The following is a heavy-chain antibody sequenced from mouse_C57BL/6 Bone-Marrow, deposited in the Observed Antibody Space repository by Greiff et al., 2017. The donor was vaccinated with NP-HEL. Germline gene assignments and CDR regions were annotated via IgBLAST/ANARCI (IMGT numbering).Heavy chain of an antibody. CDR2: INYDGSST. Sequence: EVKVVESEGGLVQPGSSMKLSCTASGFTFSDYYMAWVRQVPEKGLEWVANINYDGSSTYYLDSLKSRFIISRDNAKNILYLQMSSLKSEDTATYYCARDRGDYYGSRNWYFDVWGTGTTVTVSS. CDR1: GFTFSDYY. V-gene: IGHV5-16*01. J-gene: IGHJ1*03. D-gene: IGHD1-1*01. CDR3: ARDRGDYYGSRNWYFDV.